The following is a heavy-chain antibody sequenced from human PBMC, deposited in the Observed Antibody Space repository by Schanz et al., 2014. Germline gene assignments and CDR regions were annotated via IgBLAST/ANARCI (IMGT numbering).Heavy chain of an antibody. CDR2: ISYSGSA. CDR3: ARGGRYCSGGGCHYPCSYYGMDV. V-gene: IGHV4-34*01. CDR1: GGSVSGYF. Sequence: VQLQQWGAGRLRPAETLSLTCAVYGGSVSGYFWTWIRQSPRKGLEWIGEISYSGSAHYNPSLTSRLTISMDASKSQLSLKMKSVSAADTAVYYCARGGRYCSGGGCHYPCSYYGMDVWGQGTTVTVSS. D-gene: IGHD2-15*01. J-gene: IGHJ6*02.